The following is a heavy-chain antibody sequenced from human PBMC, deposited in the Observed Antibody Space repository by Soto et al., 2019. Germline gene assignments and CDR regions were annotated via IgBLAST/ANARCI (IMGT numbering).Heavy chain of an antibody. J-gene: IGHJ4*02. Sequence: SETLSLTCTVSGGSISSYYWSWIRQPPGKGLEWIGYIYYSGSTNYNPSLKSRVTISVDTPKNQFSLKLSSVTAADTAVYYCASSTSIAVAGIQPYYFDYWGQGTPVTVSS. CDR3: ASSTSIAVAGIQPYYFDY. D-gene: IGHD6-19*01. CDR2: IYYSGST. CDR1: GGSISSYY. V-gene: IGHV4-59*01.